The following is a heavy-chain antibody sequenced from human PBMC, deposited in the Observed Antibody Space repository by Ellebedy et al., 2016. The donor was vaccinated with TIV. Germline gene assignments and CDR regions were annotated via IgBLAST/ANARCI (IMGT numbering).Heavy chain of an antibody. D-gene: IGHD3-22*01. V-gene: IGHV4-39*01. CDR3: ASRTTYYYDSSGYSHYYYGMDV. J-gene: IGHJ6*02. Sequence: SETLSLTCTVSGGSISSSSYYWGWIRQPPGKGLEWIGSIYYSGSTYYNPSLKSRVTISVDTSKNQFSLKLSSVTAADTAVYYCASRTTYYYDSSGYSHYYYGMDVWGQGTTVTVSS. CDR2: IYYSGST. CDR1: GGSISSSSYY.